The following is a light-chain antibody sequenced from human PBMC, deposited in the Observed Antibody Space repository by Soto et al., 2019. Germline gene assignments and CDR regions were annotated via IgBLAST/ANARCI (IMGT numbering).Light chain of an antibody. CDR3: QHYGSSPLT. V-gene: IGKV3-20*01. CDR1: QSVSSTY. J-gene: IGKJ4*02. Sequence: EIVLTQSPGTLSLSPGERATLSCRASQSVSSTYLAWYQQKPGQAPRLLIYGASSRATGIPDRFSGSGSGTDFTLTISRLEPEDFAISYCQHYGSSPLTFGGGTKVGIK. CDR2: GAS.